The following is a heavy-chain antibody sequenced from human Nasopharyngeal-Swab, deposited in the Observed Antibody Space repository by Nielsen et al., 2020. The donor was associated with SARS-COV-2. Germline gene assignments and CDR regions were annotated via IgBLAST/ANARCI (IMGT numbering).Heavy chain of an antibody. CDR1: GYSFTSYW. CDR2: IDPTDSYT. J-gene: IGHJ3*02. V-gene: IGHV5-10-1*01. D-gene: IGHD6-25*01. Sequence: GESLKISCKGSGYSFTSYWISWVRQMPGKGLEWMWRIDPTDSYTNYSTSFQGHVTISADKSLSTAYLQWSNLKASDTAMYYCARQRRAFDIWGQGTMVTVSS. CDR3: ARQRRAFDI.